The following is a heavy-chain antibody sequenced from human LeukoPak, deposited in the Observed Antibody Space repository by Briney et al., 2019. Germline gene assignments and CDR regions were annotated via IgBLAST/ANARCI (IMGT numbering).Heavy chain of an antibody. J-gene: IGHJ4*02. CDR3: ARGPHYYDSSGYFQNFDY. CDR1: GFTFSSYA. Sequence: GGSLRLSCAASGFTFSSYAMSWVRQAPGKGLEWVSYISSSSSTIYYADSVKGRFAISRDNAKNSLYLQMNSLRAEDTAVYYCARGPHYYDSSGYFQNFDYWGQGTLVTVSS. D-gene: IGHD3-22*01. V-gene: IGHV3-48*01. CDR2: ISSSSSTI.